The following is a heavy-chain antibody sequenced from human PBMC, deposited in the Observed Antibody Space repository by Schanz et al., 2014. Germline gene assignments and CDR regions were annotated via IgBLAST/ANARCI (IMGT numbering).Heavy chain of an antibody. CDR1: GFTFSSYA. CDR3: ARDHTTESYYSAGPPIDY. Sequence: EVQLLESGGGLVQPGGSLRLSCAASGFTFSSYAMSWVRQAPGKGLEWVSAISGSGGSTYYADSVKGRFTISRDNSKSTLYLQMSSLRAEDTAVYYCARDHTTESYYSAGPPIDYWGQGTLLTVSS. D-gene: IGHD1-26*01. V-gene: IGHV3-23*01. J-gene: IGHJ4*02. CDR2: ISGSGGST.